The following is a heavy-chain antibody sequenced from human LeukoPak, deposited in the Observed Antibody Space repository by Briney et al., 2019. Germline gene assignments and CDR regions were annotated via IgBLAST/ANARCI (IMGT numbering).Heavy chain of an antibody. V-gene: IGHV3-11*05. D-gene: IGHD6-13*01. CDR3: ARAPAAAGKIDY. J-gene: IGHJ4*02. CDR1: GFSFSDFD. Sequence: GGSLTLSCAASGFSFSDFDMTWMRQAPGKGREWVTYSSSSSSNTNYADSVKSQLTISRDYAKNSLYLQMNSLRAEDTAVYYCARAPAAAGKIDYWGQGTLVSVSS. CDR2: SSSSSSNT.